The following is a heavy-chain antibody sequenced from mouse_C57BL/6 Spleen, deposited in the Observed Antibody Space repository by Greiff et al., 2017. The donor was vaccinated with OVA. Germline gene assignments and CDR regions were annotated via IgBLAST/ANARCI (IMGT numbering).Heavy chain of an antibody. Sequence: QVQLLQPGADLVKPGASLKLSCTASGFTFTSYWMHWVNQRPGKGLEWIAMIHPNSGSTNYHEKFKSKATLTVDKTANTDYMQLSSLASENSAVKYCSRSRSYYGMDYWGQGTSVTVSA. CDR3: SRSRSYYGMDY. V-gene: IGHV1-64*01. CDR1: GFTFTSYW. CDR2: IHPNSGST. J-gene: IGHJ4*01.